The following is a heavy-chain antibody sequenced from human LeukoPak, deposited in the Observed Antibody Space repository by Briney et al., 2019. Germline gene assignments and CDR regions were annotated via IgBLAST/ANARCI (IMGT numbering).Heavy chain of an antibody. CDR3: ASADRLDGGPYLLAP. V-gene: IGHV1-2*02. CDR1: GYSFTDYY. Sequence: ASVKVSCKTSGYSFTDYYMHWVRQAPGQGLEWMGWINPNSGGTSSAQKFEGRVTMTRDTSITTDYMEVSGLTSDDTASYYCASADRLDGGPYLLAPWGQGTLVTVSS. D-gene: IGHD2-15*01. J-gene: IGHJ5*02. CDR2: INPNSGGT.